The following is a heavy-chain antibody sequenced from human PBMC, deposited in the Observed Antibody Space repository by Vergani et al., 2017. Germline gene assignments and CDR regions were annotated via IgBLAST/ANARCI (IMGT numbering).Heavy chain of an antibody. J-gene: IGHJ4*02. CDR1: GFTFSSYA. CDR3: ARDGDGVTAVAGRFDY. D-gene: IGHD6-19*01. CDR2: ISSSSSYI. Sequence: EVQLLESGGGLVQPGGSLRLSCAASGFTFSSYAMSWVRQAPGKGLECVSSISSSSSYIYYADSVKGRFTISRDNAKNSLYLQMNSLRAEDTAVYYCARDGDGVTAVAGRFDYWGQGTLVTVSS. V-gene: IGHV3-21*01.